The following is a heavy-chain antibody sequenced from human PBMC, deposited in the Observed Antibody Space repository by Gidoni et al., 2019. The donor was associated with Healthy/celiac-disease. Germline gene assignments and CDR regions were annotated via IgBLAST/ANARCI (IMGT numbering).Heavy chain of an antibody. CDR1: GGSFSGYY. J-gene: IGHJ6*02. Sequence: QVQLQQWGAGLLKPSETLSLTCAVYGGSFSGYYWSWIRQPPGKGREWIGEINNSGRTNYTPSPKGRVTIPVDTSKNQFSLKLSSVTAADTAVYYCARGRHGYHYYSGMDVWGQGTTVTVSS. CDR3: ARGRHGYHYYSGMDV. V-gene: IGHV4-34*01. CDR2: INNSGRT.